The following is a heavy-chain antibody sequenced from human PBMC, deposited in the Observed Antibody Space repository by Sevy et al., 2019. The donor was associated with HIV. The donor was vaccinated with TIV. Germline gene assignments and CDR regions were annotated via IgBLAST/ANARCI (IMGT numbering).Heavy chain of an antibody. V-gene: IGHV3-23*01. J-gene: IGHJ6*02. CDR2: ISGSGGGT. D-gene: IGHD6-6*01. Sequence: GGSLRLSCAASGFTFSSYAMSWVRQAPGKGLEWVSGISGSGGGTYYADSVKGRFTISRDNSKNTLYLQMKSLRAEDTAVYYCARGLGALPGYYYAMDVWGQGTTVTVSS. CDR1: GFTFSSYA. CDR3: ARGLGALPGYYYAMDV.